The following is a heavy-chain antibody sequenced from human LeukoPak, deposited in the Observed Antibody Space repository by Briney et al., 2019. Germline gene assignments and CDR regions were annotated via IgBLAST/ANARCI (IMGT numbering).Heavy chain of an antibody. J-gene: IGHJ6*03. CDR3: ARETSQKGAHYMDV. Sequence: SETLSLTCTVSGGSISSYYWSWVRQPPGKGLEWIGYIYYSGSTNYNPSLKSRVTISVDTSKNQFSLKLSSVTAADTAVYYCARETSQKGAHYMDVWGKGTTVTISS. CDR1: GGSISSYY. D-gene: IGHD3-16*01. V-gene: IGHV4-59*01. CDR2: IYYSGST.